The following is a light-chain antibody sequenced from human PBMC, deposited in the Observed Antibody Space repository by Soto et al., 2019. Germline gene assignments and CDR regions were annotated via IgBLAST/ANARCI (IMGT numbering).Light chain of an antibody. V-gene: IGKV1-39*01. J-gene: IGKJ1*01. CDR2: ATS. Sequence: DIRLTQSPSSLSASVGDRVTITCRASQHIDKYLNWYQQKPGKTPQVLVYATSNLQTGVPSRFSGSGSGTDFTLTINGLQPEDFATYHCQQSYSSPRTFGQGTKWIS. CDR1: QHIDKY. CDR3: QQSYSSPRT.